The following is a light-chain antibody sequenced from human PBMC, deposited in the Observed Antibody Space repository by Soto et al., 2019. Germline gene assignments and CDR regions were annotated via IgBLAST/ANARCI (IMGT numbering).Light chain of an antibody. V-gene: IGLV1-40*01. CDR3: QSYDSSLSGWV. Sequence: QSVLTQPPSVSGAPGQRVTISCTESSSNIGAGYDVHWYQQLPGTAPKLLIYGNSNRPSGVLDRFSGSKSGTSASLAITGLQDENEADYYCQSYDSSLSGWVFGGGTKLTVL. CDR1: SSNIGAGYD. CDR2: GNS. J-gene: IGLJ3*02.